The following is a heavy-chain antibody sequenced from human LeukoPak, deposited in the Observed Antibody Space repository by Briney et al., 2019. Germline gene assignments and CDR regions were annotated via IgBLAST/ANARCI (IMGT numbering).Heavy chain of an antibody. CDR3: ARGRAVVAASDSSFDP. CDR1: GFTLSTYS. Sequence: PGGSLRLSCAASGFTLSTYSMNWVRHAPGKGLEWVSSISTSSIYIYYSDSVKGRFTISRDNAKNSLYLQMNSLRAEDTAVYYCARGRAVVAASDSSFDPWGQGTLVTVSS. J-gene: IGHJ5*02. CDR2: ISTSSIYI. D-gene: IGHD2-15*01. V-gene: IGHV3-21*01.